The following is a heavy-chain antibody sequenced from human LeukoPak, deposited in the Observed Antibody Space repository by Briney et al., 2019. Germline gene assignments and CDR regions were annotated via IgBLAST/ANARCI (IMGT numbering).Heavy chain of an antibody. J-gene: IGHJ4*02. D-gene: IGHD3-22*01. V-gene: IGHV4-30-4*01. CDR3: ARDPSGYFNY. CDR1: GGSISSGDYY. CDR2: IYYSGST. Sequence: SETLSLTCTVSGGSISSGDYYWSWIRQPPGKGLEWIGYIYYSGSTYYNPSLKSRVTISVDTSKNQFSLKLSSMTAADTAVYYCARDPSGYFNYWGQGTLATVSS.